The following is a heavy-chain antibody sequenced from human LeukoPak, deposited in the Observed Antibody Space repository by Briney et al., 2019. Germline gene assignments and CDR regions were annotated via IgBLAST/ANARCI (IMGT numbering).Heavy chain of an antibody. CDR1: GGTFSSYA. CDR2: IIPIFGTA. V-gene: IGHV1-69*05. CDR3: ARAHNWNYDHNFDY. D-gene: IGHD1-7*01. J-gene: IGHJ4*02. Sequence: ASVKVSCKASGGTFSSYAISWVRQAPGQGLEWMGGIIPIFGTANYAQKFQGRVTITTDESTSTAYMELSSLRSEDTAVYYCARAHNWNYDHNFDYWGQGTLVTVSS.